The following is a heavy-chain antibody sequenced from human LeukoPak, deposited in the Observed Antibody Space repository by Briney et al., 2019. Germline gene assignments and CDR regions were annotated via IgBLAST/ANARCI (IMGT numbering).Heavy chain of an antibody. Sequence: GGSLRLSCAASGFAFSTYGMHWVRQAPGKGLEWVAVIWYDGSNKYYADSVKGRFTISRDNSKNTLYLQMNSLRAEDTAVYYCARALSTAARTTQFDYWGQGTLVTVSS. J-gene: IGHJ4*02. CDR2: IWYDGSNK. V-gene: IGHV3-33*01. CDR3: ARALSTAARTTQFDY. D-gene: IGHD6-6*01. CDR1: GFAFSTYG.